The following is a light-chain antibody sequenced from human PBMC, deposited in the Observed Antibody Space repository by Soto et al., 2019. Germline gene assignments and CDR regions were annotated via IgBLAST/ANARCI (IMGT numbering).Light chain of an antibody. V-gene: IGKV1-5*03. J-gene: IGKJ1*01. CDR2: RPS. Sequence: DIQMTQSPYTLFASVGDSVTITCRACQIISIWLAWYQQKPGKAPNLLIYRPSILKSGVLSSFSGSGSGPEFTLTISSLQPDDFATYYCQHVGAFGQGTKVDIK. CDR3: QHVGA. CDR1: QIISIW.